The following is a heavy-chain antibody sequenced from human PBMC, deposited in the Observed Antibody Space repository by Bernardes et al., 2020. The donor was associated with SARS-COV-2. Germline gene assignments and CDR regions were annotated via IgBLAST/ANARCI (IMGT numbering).Heavy chain of an antibody. V-gene: IGHV1-2*02. CDR3: ARDYEVVGATTSADLDY. D-gene: IGHD1-26*01. CDR2: INPNSGGT. J-gene: IGHJ4*02. CDR1: GYTFTGYY. Sequence: ASVKVSCQASGYTFTGYYMHWVRQAPGQGLEWMGWINPNSGGTNYAQKFQGRVTMTRDTSISTAYMELSRLRSDDTAVYYCARDYEVVGATTSADLDYWGQGTLVTVSS.